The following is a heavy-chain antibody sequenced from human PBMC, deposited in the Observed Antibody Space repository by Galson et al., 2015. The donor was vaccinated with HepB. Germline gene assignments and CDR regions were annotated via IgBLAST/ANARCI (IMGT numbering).Heavy chain of an antibody. J-gene: IGHJ4*02. Sequence: SVKVSCKASGGTFSSYAISWVRQAPGQGLEWMGGIIPIFGTANYAQKFQGRVTITADESTSTAYMELSSLRSEDTAVYYCACKKAYDSSGYYYREFDYWGQGTLVTVSS. CDR1: GGTFSSYA. D-gene: IGHD3-22*01. V-gene: IGHV1-69*13. CDR2: IIPIFGTA. CDR3: ACKKAYDSSGYYYREFDY.